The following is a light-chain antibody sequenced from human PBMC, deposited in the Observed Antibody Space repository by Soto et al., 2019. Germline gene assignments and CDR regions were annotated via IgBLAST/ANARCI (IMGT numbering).Light chain of an antibody. CDR3: MQALQTPLT. J-gene: IGKJ4*01. Sequence: DIVMTQSPLSLPVTPGEPASISCRSSQSLLDSNGYNYLDWYLQKPGQSPQLLIYLGSNRASGVXDXXSGSGSGTDFTLKISRVEAEDVGVYYCMQALQTPLTFGGRTKVEIK. V-gene: IGKV2-28*01. CDR1: QSLLDSNGYNY. CDR2: LGS.